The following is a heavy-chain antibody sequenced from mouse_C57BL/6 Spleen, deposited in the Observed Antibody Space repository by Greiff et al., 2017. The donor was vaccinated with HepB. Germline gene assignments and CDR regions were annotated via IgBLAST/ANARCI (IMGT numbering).Heavy chain of an antibody. V-gene: IGHV1-82*01. J-gene: IGHJ2*01. CDR3: ARTRITTAYNFDY. CDR2: IYPGDGDT. Sequence: QVQLQQSGPELVKPGASVKISCKASGYAFSSSWMNWAKQRPGKGLEWIGRIYPGDGDTNYNGKFKGKATLTADKSSSTAYMQLSSLTSEDSAVYFGARTRITTAYNFDYWGQGTTLTVSS. D-gene: IGHD1-2*01. CDR1: GYAFSSSW.